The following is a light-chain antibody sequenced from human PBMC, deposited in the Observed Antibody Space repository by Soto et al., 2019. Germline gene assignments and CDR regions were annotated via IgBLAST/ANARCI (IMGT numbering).Light chain of an antibody. CDR2: DTS. Sequence: QAVVTQEPSVTVSPGGTVTLTCDSSTGPVTSGRYPYWFQQKPGQAPRTLIYDTSLKYSWTPARFSGSLLRGKAALTLSGARPEDEADYYCLLYYSGGRVFGGGTKVTV. V-gene: IGLV7-46*01. CDR3: LLYYSGGRV. J-gene: IGLJ3*02. CDR1: TGPVTSGRY.